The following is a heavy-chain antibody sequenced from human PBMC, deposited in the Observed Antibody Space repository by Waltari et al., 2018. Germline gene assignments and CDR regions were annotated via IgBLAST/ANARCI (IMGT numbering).Heavy chain of an antibody. CDR1: GFTFSTYS. J-gene: IGHJ4*02. CDR3: ARGLKQQQLVYI. D-gene: IGHD6-13*01. Sequence: EVQLVESGGGLVQPGGSLRLSCAASGFTFSTYSMNWVRQAPGKGLEWVSYISGSSSTKYYADSVKGRFTISRDNAKNSLYLQMNSLRAEDTAVYYCARGLKQQQLVYIWGQGTLVTVSS. V-gene: IGHV3-48*04. CDR2: ISGSSSTK.